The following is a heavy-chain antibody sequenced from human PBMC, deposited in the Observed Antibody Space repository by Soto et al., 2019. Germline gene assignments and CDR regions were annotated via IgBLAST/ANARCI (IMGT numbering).Heavy chain of an antibody. V-gene: IGHV3-23*01. J-gene: IGHJ4*02. Sequence: PGGSLRLSCAASGFMFSSYVMSWVRQAPGRGLEWVSSLSGSGGSTYYADSVKGRFTISRDNSESTVYLQMNSLRAEDTAVYYCVYLCGYSGYDLDGLWGKGSQVPVSS. CDR2: LSGSGGST. D-gene: IGHD5-12*01. CDR1: GFMFSSYV. CDR3: VYLCGYSGYDLDGL.